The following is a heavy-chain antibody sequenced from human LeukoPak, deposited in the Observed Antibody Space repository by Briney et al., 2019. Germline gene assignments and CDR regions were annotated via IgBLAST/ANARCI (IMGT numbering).Heavy chain of an antibody. CDR2: SGTDGDT. CDR3: ATKTPGNYPYD. V-gene: IGHV3-23*01. D-gene: IGHD3-22*01. Sequence: GGSLRLSCVLSGFTFTSAPMNWVRQAPGKGLEWVSTSGTDGDTYYADSVKDRFTISRDNSKNTVHLQMTSLRVEDTAVYYCATKTPGNYPYDWGQGALVIVSP. J-gene: IGHJ4*02. CDR1: GFTFTSAP.